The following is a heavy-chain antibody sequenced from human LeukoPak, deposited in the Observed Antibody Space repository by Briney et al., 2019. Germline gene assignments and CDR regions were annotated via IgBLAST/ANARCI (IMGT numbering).Heavy chain of an antibody. CDR3: ATDHSMANTAWWFDP. Sequence: PGGSLRLSRAASGFIFSSYWMSWVRQAPGKGLEWIGSIYHSGRTFYNPSLKSRVTISVDTSKNQFSLKLTSVTAADTAFYYCATDHSMANTAWWFDPWGQGTLVTVSS. V-gene: IGHV4-38-2*02. CDR1: GFIFSSYW. J-gene: IGHJ5*02. D-gene: IGHD5-24*01. CDR2: IYHSGRT.